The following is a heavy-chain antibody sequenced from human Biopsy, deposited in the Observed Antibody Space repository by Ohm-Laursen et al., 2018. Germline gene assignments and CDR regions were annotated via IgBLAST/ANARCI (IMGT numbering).Heavy chain of an antibody. J-gene: IGHJ4*02. Sequence: SLRLSCAASGFTFSDYHMSWIRQAPGKGLEWLSYISGSGTTIFYADSVKGRFTVSRDNAKNSLYLQMNSLTVEDTAVYYCARDGAGSYHDYWGQGTLVTVSS. CDR2: ISGSGTTI. CDR3: ARDGAGSYHDY. V-gene: IGHV3-11*01. D-gene: IGHD3-10*01. CDR1: GFTFSDYH.